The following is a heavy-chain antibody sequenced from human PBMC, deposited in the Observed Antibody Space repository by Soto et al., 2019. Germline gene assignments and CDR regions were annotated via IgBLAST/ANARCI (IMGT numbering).Heavy chain of an antibody. CDR2: ISAYNTNT. D-gene: IGHD1-1*01. Sequence: QVQLVQSGAEVKKPGASVKVSCKTSGYTFTSYHISWVRQAPGQGLEWMGWISAYNTNTNYAQKFQGRVTLTTDTLTSTAYMEPRSLRSDDTAVYYCARDTTPTDYWGQGTLVTVSS. CDR1: GYTFTSYH. CDR3: ARDTTPTDY. J-gene: IGHJ4*02. V-gene: IGHV1-18*01.